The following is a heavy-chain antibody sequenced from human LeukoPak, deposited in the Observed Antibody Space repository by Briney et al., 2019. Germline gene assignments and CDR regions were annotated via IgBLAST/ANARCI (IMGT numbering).Heavy chain of an antibody. D-gene: IGHD3-10*01. CDR1: GGSISSGSYY. CDR3: ARGGSHWLDP. CDR2: IYTSGST. J-gene: IGHJ5*02. V-gene: IGHV4-61*02. Sequence: SQTLSLTCTVSGGSISSGSYYWSWIRQPAGKGLEWIGRIYTSGSTNYNPSLKSRVTISVDTSKNQFSLKLSSVTAADTAVYYRARGGSHWLDPWGQGTLVTVSS.